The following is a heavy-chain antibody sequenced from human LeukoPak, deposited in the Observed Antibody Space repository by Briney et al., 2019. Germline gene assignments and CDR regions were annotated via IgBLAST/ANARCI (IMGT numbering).Heavy chain of an antibody. CDR1: GFTFSSYW. Sequence: GGALRLSCAASGFTFSSYWMSWVRQAPGEGLEWVANIKQDGSEKYYVDSVKGRFTISRDNAKNLLYLQMNSLRAEDTAVYYCARGPHTIAVADYWGQGTLVTVSS. CDR2: IKQDGSEK. CDR3: ARGPHTIAVADY. V-gene: IGHV3-7*01. J-gene: IGHJ4*02. D-gene: IGHD6-19*01.